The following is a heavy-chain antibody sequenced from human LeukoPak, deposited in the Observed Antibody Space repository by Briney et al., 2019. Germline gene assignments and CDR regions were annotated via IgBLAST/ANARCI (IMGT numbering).Heavy chain of an antibody. CDR1: GGSISSSSHY. CDR2: IYYSGST. CDR3: GRTWGYYFDY. D-gene: IGHD3-16*01. J-gene: IGHJ4*02. V-gene: IGHV4-61*05. Sequence: PSETLSLTCTVSGGSISSSSHYWGWIRQPPGKGLEWIGYIYYSGSTNYNPSLKSRVTISVDTSKNQFSLKLPSVTAADTAVYYCGRTWGYYFDYWGQGTLVTVSS.